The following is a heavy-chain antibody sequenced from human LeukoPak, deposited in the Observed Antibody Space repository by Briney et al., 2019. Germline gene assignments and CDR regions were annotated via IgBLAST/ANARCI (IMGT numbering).Heavy chain of an antibody. CDR2: IKPDEGEQ. D-gene: IGHD5-24*01. V-gene: IGHV3-7*03. J-gene: IGHJ4*02. Sequence: QSGGSLRLSCVASGFTFSNYWMNWVRQAPGKGLEWVANIKPDEGEQYYVDSVKGRFTISRDNADNSLYLQLSSLRAEDTAVYYCAREQRTFDYWGQGILVTVSS. CDR3: AREQRTFDY. CDR1: GFTFSNYW.